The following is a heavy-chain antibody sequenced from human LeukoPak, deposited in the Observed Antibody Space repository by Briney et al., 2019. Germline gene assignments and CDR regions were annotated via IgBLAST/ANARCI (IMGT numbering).Heavy chain of an antibody. Sequence: GGCVSLSRAACLFTLSSYRMHWVSQAPGKGLEGVSSISSSSSYIYYADSLKGRFTISRDNAKNSLYLQMNRLRAGDAGVFLFSNLGVGPGAKGIQLGDAFDIWGQGTMVTVSS. CDR1: LFTLSSYR. J-gene: IGHJ3*02. V-gene: IGHV3-21*01. D-gene: IGHD2-2*01. CDR2: ISSSSSYI. CDR3: SNLGVGPGAKGIQLGDAFDI.